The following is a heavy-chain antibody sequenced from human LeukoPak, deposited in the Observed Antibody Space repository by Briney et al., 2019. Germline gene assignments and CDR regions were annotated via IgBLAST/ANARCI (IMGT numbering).Heavy chain of an antibody. J-gene: IGHJ4*02. V-gene: IGHV3-23*01. D-gene: IGHD2-15*01. Sequence: GGSLRLSCAASGFTFSSYAMSWVRQAPGKGLEWVSAISGSGGSTYYADSVKGRFTISRDNSKNTLYLQMSSLRAEDTAVYYCAKDTGVRCSGGSCYPDYWDQGTLVTVSS. CDR1: GFTFSSYA. CDR3: AKDTGVRCSGGSCYPDY. CDR2: ISGSGGST.